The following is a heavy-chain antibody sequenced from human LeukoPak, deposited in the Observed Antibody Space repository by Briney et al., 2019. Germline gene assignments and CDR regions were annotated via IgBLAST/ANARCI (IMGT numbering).Heavy chain of an antibody. D-gene: IGHD2-21*02. CDR2: INPNSGGT. V-gene: IGHV1-2*02. CDR1: GYTFTGYY. CDR3: AREAYCGGDCYSRYYFDY. J-gene: IGHJ4*02. Sequence: ASVKVSCEASGYTFTGYYMHWVRQAPGQGLEWMGWINPNSGGTNYAQKFQGRVTMTRDTSISTAYMELSRLRSDDTAVYYCAREAYCGGDCYSRYYFDYWGQGTLVTVSS.